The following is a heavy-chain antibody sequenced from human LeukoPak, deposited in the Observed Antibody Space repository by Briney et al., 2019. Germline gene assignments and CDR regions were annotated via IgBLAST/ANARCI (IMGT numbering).Heavy chain of an antibody. J-gene: IGHJ4*02. Sequence: ASVKVSCKASGYTFTSYGISWVRQAPGKGFEWMGWNSAYNGNTNYAQKLQGRVTMTTDTSTSTAYMELRSLISDDPAVYYCARDGYYYGSGSYYNVGYWGQETLVTVSS. CDR2: NSAYNGNT. CDR3: ARDGYYYGSGSYYNVGY. CDR1: GYTFTSYG. D-gene: IGHD3-10*01. V-gene: IGHV1-18*01.